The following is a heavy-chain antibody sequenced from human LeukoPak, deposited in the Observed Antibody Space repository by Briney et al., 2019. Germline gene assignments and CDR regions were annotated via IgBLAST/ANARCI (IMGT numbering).Heavy chain of an antibody. V-gene: IGHV4-59*11. D-gene: IGHD2-15*01. Sequence: KPSETLSLTCTVSGGSISSHYWSWIRQPPGKGLEWIGYIYYSGSTNYNPSLKSRVTISVDTSKNQFSLKLSSVTAADTAVYYCAREGGHYCSGGSCYPAPVNWGQGTLVTVSS. J-gene: IGHJ4*02. CDR1: GGSISSHY. CDR2: IYYSGST. CDR3: AREGGHYCSGGSCYPAPVN.